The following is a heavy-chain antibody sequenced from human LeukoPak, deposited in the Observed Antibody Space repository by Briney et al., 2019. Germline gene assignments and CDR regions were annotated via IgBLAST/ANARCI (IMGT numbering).Heavy chain of an antibody. CDR1: GFTFSSYA. CDR2: ISYDGSNK. D-gene: IGHD5-24*01. CDR3: ARAVEMATRVAAYYFDY. V-gene: IGHV3-30-3*01. Sequence: PGGSLRLSCAASGFTFSSYAMHWVRQAPGKGLEWVAVISYDGSNKYYADSVKGRFTISRDNSKNTLYLQMNSLRAEDTAVYYCARAVEMATRVAAYYFDYWGQGTLVTVSS. J-gene: IGHJ4*02.